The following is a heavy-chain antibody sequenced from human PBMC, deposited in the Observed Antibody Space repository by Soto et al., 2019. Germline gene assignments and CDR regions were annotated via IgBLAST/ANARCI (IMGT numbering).Heavy chain of an antibody. Sequence: GGSLRLSCAASGFTFSIYAMSWVRQAPGKGLEWVSAISGSGANTYYADSVKGRFTISRDNSKNTLFLQMNSLRAEDTAVYYCAKSCENGPWCAFDIWGQGTMVTVSS. CDR3: AKSCENGPWCAFDI. D-gene: IGHD2-15*01. J-gene: IGHJ3*02. V-gene: IGHV3-23*01. CDR1: GFTFSIYA. CDR2: ISGSGANT.